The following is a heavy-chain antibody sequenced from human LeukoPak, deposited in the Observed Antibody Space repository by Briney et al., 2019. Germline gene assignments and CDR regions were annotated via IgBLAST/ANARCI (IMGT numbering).Heavy chain of an antibody. D-gene: IGHD5-24*01. CDR1: GYTFTGYY. J-gene: IGHJ4*02. Sequence: ASVKVSCKASGYTFTGYYMHWVRQAPGQGLEWMGWINPNSGGTNYAQKFQGRVTMTRDTSASTAYMELSSLRSEDMAVYYCARLGDGYNYLLDYWGQGTLVTVSS. CDR3: ARLGDGYNYLLDY. CDR2: INPNSGGT. V-gene: IGHV1-2*02.